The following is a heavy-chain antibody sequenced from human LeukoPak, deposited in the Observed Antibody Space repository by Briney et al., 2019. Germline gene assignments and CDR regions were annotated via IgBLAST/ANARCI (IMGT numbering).Heavy chain of an antibody. CDR2: IRSKAYGGAT. J-gene: IGHJ4*02. D-gene: IGHD6-13*01. CDR1: GFTFGDYA. CDR3: TRGAADDY. Sequence: GGSLRLSCTASGFTFGDYAMSWVRQAPGKGLEWVGFIRSKAYGGATEYAASVKGRFTISRDDSKSIAYLQMNSLKTEDTAVYYCTRGAADDYWGQGTLVTVSS. V-gene: IGHV3-49*04.